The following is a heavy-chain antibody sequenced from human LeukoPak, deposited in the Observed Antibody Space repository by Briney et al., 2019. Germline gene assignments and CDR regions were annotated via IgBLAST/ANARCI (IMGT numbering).Heavy chain of an antibody. CDR1: GFTFSGSA. CDR3: TRQPSYCSGGSCYSGGIDY. Sequence: GGSLRLSCAASGFTFSGSAMHWVRQASGKGLEWVGRIRSKANSYATAYAASVKGRFTISRDDSKNTAYLQMNSLKTEDTAVYYCTRQPSYCSGGSCYSGGIDYWGQGTLVTVS. CDR2: IRSKANSYAT. V-gene: IGHV3-73*01. J-gene: IGHJ4*02. D-gene: IGHD2-15*01.